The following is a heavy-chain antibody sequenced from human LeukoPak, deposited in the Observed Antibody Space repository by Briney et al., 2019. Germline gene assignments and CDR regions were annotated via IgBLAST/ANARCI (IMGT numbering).Heavy chain of an antibody. D-gene: IGHD5-24*01. CDR1: GFTFDDYG. Sequence: GGSLRLSCAASGFTFDDYGMSWVRQAPGKGLEWVSGINWNGGSTGYADSVKGRFTISRDNAKNSLFLQMNSLRAEDTAVYYCARGGEMATISNFDYWGQGTLVTVSS. J-gene: IGHJ4*02. CDR2: INWNGGST. V-gene: IGHV3-20*04. CDR3: ARGGEMATISNFDY.